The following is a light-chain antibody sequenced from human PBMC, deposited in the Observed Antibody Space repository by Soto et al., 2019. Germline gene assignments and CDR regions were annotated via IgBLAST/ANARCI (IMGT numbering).Light chain of an antibody. J-gene: IGKJ4*01. CDR2: GAS. Sequence: EIVLTQSPRTLSLSPGERATLSCRASQSLRSTSLAWYQQKPGQAPRLLISGASTRAADIPDRFSGSGSGTDFTLTIGRLEPEDLAVYYCQQYDSSPPTFGGGTKVDIK. CDR3: QQYDSSPPT. V-gene: IGKV3-20*01. CDR1: QSLRSTS.